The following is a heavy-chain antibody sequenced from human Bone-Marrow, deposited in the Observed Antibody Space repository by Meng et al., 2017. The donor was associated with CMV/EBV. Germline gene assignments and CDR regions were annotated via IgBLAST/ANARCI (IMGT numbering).Heavy chain of an antibody. CDR3: ARDSSEINYYYYGMVV. CDR2: IYYSGST. CDR1: GGSISSSSYY. Sequence: SETLSLTCTVSGGSISSSSYYWGWIRQPPGKGLEWIGSIYYSGSTYYNPSLKSRVTISVDTSKNQFSLKLSSVTAADTAVYYCARDSSEINYYYYGMVVWGQGPTVTGSS. V-gene: IGHV4-39*07. J-gene: IGHJ6*01. D-gene: IGHD5-24*01.